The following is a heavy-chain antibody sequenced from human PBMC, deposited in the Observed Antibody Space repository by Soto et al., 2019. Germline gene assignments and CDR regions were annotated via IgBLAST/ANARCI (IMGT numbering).Heavy chain of an antibody. V-gene: IGHV5-51*01. J-gene: IGHJ4*02. CDR2: IFPDDSDI. D-gene: IGHD3-10*01. CDR3: AILPPRAQYLVRYYFDS. Sequence: GESLKISCKASGFTFTDYWIGWLRQLPGKGLEWMGIIFPDDSDIKYNPSFQGQVIISADRSITTAYLQMSSLKASDTAIYYCAILPPRAQYLVRYYFDSWGQGTPVTVSS. CDR1: GFTFTDYW.